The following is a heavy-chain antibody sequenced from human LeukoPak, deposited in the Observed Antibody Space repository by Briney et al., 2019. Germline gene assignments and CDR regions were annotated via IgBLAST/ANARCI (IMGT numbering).Heavy chain of an antibody. CDR3: ASYYDSSGYYS. D-gene: IGHD3-22*01. J-gene: IGHJ4*02. CDR1: GFTFSTYW. V-gene: IGHV3-7*01. Sequence: GGSLRPSCAASGFTFSTYWMSWVRQAPGEGLEWVTNIKQDSSEKNYVDSVKGRFTISRDNAKNSLYLQMNSLRAEDTAVYYCASYYDSSGYYSWGQGTLVTVSS. CDR2: IKQDSSEK.